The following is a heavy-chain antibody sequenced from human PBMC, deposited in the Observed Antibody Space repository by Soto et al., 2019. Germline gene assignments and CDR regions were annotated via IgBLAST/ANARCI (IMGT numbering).Heavy chain of an antibody. V-gene: IGHV1-69*06. D-gene: IGHD3-3*01. CDR2: IIPIFGTA. CDR3: ALSEEGRGYDFWSGPKDPGYGMDV. J-gene: IGHJ6*02. Sequence: GASVKVSCKASGGTFSSYAISWVRQAPGQGLEWMGGIIPIFGTANYAQKFQGRVTITADKSTSTAYMELSSLRSEDTAVYYCALSEEGRGYDFWSGPKDPGYGMDVWGQGTTVTVSS. CDR1: GGTFSSYA.